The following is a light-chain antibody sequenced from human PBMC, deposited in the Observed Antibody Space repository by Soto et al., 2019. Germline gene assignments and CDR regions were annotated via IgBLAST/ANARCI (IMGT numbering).Light chain of an antibody. Sequence: DIQMTQSRSTLYASVGDRVTITCRASRSISSWLAWYQQKPGKAPKLVIYKASSLETGVPSRFSGSGSATEFTLTISSLQPDDFATYYCQQYNSYPTFGGGTKVEIK. CDR1: RSISSW. CDR3: QQYNSYPT. V-gene: IGKV1-5*03. CDR2: KAS. J-gene: IGKJ4*01.